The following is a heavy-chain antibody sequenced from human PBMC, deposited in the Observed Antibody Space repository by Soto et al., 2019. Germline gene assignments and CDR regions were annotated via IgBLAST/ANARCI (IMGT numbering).Heavy chain of an antibody. D-gene: IGHD2-2*01. J-gene: IGHJ6*02. CDR2: INPNSGGT. CDR3: ARSTIIVVVPAADYYYYGMDV. V-gene: IGHV1-2*04. CDR1: GYTFTGYY. Sequence: GASVKVSCKASGYTFTGYYMHWVRQAPGQGLEWMGWINPNSGGTNYAQKFQGWVTMTRDTSISTAYMELSRLRSEDTAVYYCARSTIIVVVPAADYYYYGMDVWGQGTTVTVSS.